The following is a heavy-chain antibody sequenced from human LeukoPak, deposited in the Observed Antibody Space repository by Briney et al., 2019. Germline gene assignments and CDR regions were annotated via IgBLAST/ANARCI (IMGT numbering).Heavy chain of an antibody. CDR1: GFTFSSYA. J-gene: IGHJ4*02. CDR2: ISYDGSNK. D-gene: IGHD4-17*01. CDR3: ARAPWVTTVTTAYFDY. V-gene: IGHV3-30*14. Sequence: GGSLRLSCAASGFTFSSYAMHWVRQAPGKGLEWVAVISYDGSNKYYADSVKGRFTISRDNSKNTLYLQMNSLRAEDTAVYYCARAPWVTTVTTAYFDYWGQGTLVTVSS.